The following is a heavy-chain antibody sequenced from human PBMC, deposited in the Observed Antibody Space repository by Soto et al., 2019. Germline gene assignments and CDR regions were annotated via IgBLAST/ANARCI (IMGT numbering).Heavy chain of an antibody. CDR2: IYYSGST. J-gene: IGHJ2*01. V-gene: IGHV4-59*08. Sequence: SETLSLTCTVSGGSITGYYWNWIRQPPGKGLEWIGYIYYSGSTNYNPSLKSRVTISVDTSKNQFSLNLSSVTAADTAVYYCARNYGGSYRTYWYFDFWGRGTLVTVSS. CDR3: ARNYGGSYRTYWYFDF. CDR1: GGSITGYY. D-gene: IGHD4-17*01.